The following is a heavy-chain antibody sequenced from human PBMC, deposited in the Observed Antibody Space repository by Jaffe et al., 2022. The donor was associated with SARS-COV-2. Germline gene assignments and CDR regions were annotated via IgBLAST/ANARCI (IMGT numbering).Heavy chain of an antibody. CDR1: GFTFSSYA. D-gene: IGHD5-18*01. CDR3: ARDWAPFLYSYGPVQFDY. Sequence: QVQLVESGGGVVQPGRSLRLSCAASGFTFSSYAMHWVRQAPGKGLEWVAVISYDGSNKYYADSVKGRFTISRDNSKNTLYLQMNSLRAEDTAVYYCARDWAPFLYSYGPVQFDYWGQGTLVTVSS. J-gene: IGHJ4*02. V-gene: IGHV3-30-3*01. CDR2: ISYDGSNK.